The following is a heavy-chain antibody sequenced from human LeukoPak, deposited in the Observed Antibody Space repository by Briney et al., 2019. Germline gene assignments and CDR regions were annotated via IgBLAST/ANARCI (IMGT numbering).Heavy chain of an antibody. CDR1: GGSISSSSYY. V-gene: IGHV4-39*01. D-gene: IGHD3-9*01. CDR3: ARQRRYFDWLLSPPDY. CDR2: IYYSGST. J-gene: IGHJ4*02. Sequence: PSETLSLTCTVSGGSISSSSYYWGWIRQPPGKGLEWIGSIYYSGSTYYNPSLKSRVTISVVTSKNQFSLKLSSVTAADTAVYYCARQRRYFDWLLSPPDYWGQGTLVTVSS.